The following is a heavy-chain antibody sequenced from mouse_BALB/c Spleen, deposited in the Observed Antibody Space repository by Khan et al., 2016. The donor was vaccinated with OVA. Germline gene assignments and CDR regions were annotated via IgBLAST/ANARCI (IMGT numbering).Heavy chain of an antibody. CDR1: GFNIKDYY. D-gene: IGHD2-3*01. CDR2: IDPENGNT. V-gene: IGHV14-1*02. J-gene: IGHJ3*01. CDR3: ARDGYSPWFAY. Sequence: VQLKESGAELVRPGALAKLSCKASGFNIKDYYIHWVKQRPEQGLEWIGWIDPENGNTIYDPKFLGKASITADTSSNTAYLQLSSLTSEDTAVYYCARDGYSPWFAYWGQGTLVTVSA.